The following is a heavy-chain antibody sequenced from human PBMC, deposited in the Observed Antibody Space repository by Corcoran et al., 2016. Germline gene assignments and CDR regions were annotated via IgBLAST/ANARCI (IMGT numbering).Heavy chain of an antibody. CDR2: IKQDGSES. V-gene: IGHV3-7*03. J-gene: IGHJ4*02. CDR3: ARGSYDF. D-gene: IGHD3-3*01. CDR1: GFTFSNYY. Sequence: EVQLVESGGGLVQPGGSLRLSCAASGFTFSNYYMPWVRQAPGKGLEWVANIKQDGSESYYVDSVKGRFTISRATAKNSLYLQMNSLRAADTAVYYCARGSYDFWGQGTLVTVSS.